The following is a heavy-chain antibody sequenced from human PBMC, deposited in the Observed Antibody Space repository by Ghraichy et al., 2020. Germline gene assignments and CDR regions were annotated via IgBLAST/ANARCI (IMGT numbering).Heavy chain of an antibody. J-gene: IGHJ4*02. V-gene: IGHV4-59*01. Sequence: SETLSLTCTVSGGSISSYYWSWIRQPPGKGLEWIGYIYYSGSTNYNPSLKSRVTISVDTSKNQFSLKLSSVTAADTAVYYCARGGRRSRGLSDYWGQGTLVTVSS. CDR3: ARGGRRSRGLSDY. D-gene: IGHD3-10*01. CDR2: IYYSGST. CDR1: GGSISSYY.